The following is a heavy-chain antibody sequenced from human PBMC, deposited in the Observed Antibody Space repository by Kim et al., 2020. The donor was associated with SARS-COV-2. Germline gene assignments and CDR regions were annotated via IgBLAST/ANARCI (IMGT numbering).Heavy chain of an antibody. CDR2: IYSGGST. V-gene: IGHV3-66*01. CDR1: GFTVSSNY. Sequence: GGSLRLSCAASGFTVSSNYMSWVRQAPGKGLEWVSVIYSGGSTYYADSVKGRFTISRDNSKNKLYLQMNSLRAEDTAVYYCAREIAVAGAFDYWGQGTLVTVSS. D-gene: IGHD6-19*01. J-gene: IGHJ4*02. CDR3: AREIAVAGAFDY.